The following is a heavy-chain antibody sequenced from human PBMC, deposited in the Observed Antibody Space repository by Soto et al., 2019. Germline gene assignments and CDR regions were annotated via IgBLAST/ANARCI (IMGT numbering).Heavy chain of an antibody. J-gene: IGHJ4*02. D-gene: IGHD6-19*01. V-gene: IGHV1-18*01. Sequence: QVQLVQSAAEVKKPGASVKVSCKASGYTFTNYGITLVRQAPGKGLEWMGWISAYNGNTKYAQSLQGRVTMDTDTSTSTAYMELRSLRSDDTAVYYCSRYLTSVAGYDYWCQGTLVTVSS. CDR2: ISAYNGNT. CDR1: GYTFTNYG. CDR3: SRYLTSVAGYDY.